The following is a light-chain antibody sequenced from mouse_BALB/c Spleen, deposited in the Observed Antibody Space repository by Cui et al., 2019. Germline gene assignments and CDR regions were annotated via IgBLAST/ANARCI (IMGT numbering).Light chain of an antibody. V-gene: IGKV4-61*01. J-gene: IGKJ2*01. Sequence: QIVLTQSPAIMSASPGEKVTISCSASSSVSYMYWYQQKPGSSPKPWIYRTSNLASGVPARFSGSGSGTSYSLTISSMEAEDAATYYCQQNHSYPMYTFGGGTKLEIK. CDR3: QQNHSYPMYT. CDR1: SSVSY. CDR2: RTS.